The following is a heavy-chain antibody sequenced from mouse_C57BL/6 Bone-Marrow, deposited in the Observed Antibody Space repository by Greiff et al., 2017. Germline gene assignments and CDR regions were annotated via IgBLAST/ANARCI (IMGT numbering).Heavy chain of an antibody. CDR2: INPNYGTT. V-gene: IGHV1-39*01. Sequence: EVQLQQSGPELVKPGASVKISCKASGYSFTDYNMNWVKQSNGKSLEWIGVINPNYGTTSYNQKFKGKATLTVDQSSSTAYMQLNSLTSEDSAVYYCAREGPSSMVTTGNWFAYWGQGTLVTVSA. J-gene: IGHJ3*01. CDR3: AREGPSSMVTTGNWFAY. CDR1: GYSFTDYN. D-gene: IGHD2-2*01.